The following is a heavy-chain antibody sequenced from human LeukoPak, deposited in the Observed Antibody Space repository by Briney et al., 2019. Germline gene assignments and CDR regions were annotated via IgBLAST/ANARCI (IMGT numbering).Heavy chain of an antibody. J-gene: IGHJ4*02. D-gene: IGHD4-17*01. V-gene: IGHV3-30*18. CDR1: GFTFSSYD. CDR3: AKDDDYGDYIDY. CDR2: ISYDGSNK. Sequence: GGSLRLSCAASGFTFSSYDMHWVRQAPGKGLEWVAVISYDGSNKYYADSVKGRFTISRDNSKNTLYLQMNSLRAEDTAVYYCAKDDDYGDYIDYWGQGTLVTVSS.